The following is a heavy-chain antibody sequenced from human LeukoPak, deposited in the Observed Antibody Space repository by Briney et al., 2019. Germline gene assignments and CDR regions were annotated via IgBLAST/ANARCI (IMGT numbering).Heavy chain of an antibody. CDR1: GGTFSSYA. CDR2: ISAYNGNT. J-gene: IGHJ4*02. V-gene: IGHV1-18*01. D-gene: IGHD3-10*01. Sequence: GSSVKVSCKASGGTFSSYAISWVRQAPGQGLEWMGWISAYNGNTNYAQKLQGRVTMTTDTSTSTAYMELRSLRSDDTAVYYCARDRGLLWFGESPYFDYWGQGTLVTASS. CDR3: ARDRGLLWFGESPYFDY.